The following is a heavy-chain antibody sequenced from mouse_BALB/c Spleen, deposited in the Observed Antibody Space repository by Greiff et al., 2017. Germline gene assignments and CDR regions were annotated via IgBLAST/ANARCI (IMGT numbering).Heavy chain of an antibody. CDR3: TREYDDYDWFAY. J-gene: IGHJ3*01. CDR2: ISSGSRTI. CDR1: GFTFSSVG. Sequence: EVKLVESGGGLVQPGGSRKLSCAASGFTFSSVGMHWGRQASAKGLEWVAYISSGSRTIYYADTVKGRFTISRDNPKHTLFLQMTSLRSEDTAMYYCTREYDDYDWFAYWGQGTMVTVSA. D-gene: IGHD2-4*01. V-gene: IGHV5-17*02.